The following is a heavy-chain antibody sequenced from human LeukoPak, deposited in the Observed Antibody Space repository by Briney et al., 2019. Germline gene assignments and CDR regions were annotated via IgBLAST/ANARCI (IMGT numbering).Heavy chain of an antibody. D-gene: IGHD2-2*01. V-gene: IGHV3-30*02. CDR2: IRYDGSNK. J-gene: IGHJ4*02. CDR1: GFTFSSYG. Sequence: GGSLRLSCAASGFTFSSYGMHWVRQAPGKGLEWVAFIRYDGSNKYYADSVKGRFTISRDNSKNTLYLQMNSLRAEDTAVYYCAKDSSLDKYYFDYWGQGTLVTVSS. CDR3: AKDSSLDKYYFDY.